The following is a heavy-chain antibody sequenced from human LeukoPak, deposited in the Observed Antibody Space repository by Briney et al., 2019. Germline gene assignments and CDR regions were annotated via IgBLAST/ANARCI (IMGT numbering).Heavy chain of an antibody. D-gene: IGHD3-22*01. J-gene: IGHJ4*02. V-gene: IGHV3-48*04. CDR3: ARVWSSGYTKDY. CDR1: IFTFNSYS. Sequence: GVSLRLSCTASIFTFNSYSMHWLRQSPGKAREGLYYFCSSSITIYYADSVKGRFTIPRDNAKTSVYLHMNSLRAADIAVYYCARVWSSGYTKDYWGQGTLVTVSS. CDR2: FCSSSITI.